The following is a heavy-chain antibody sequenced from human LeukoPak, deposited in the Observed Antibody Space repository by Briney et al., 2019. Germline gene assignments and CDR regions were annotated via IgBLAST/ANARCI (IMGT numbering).Heavy chain of an antibody. J-gene: IGHJ4*02. CDR2: IGGAGGST. CDR3: ARKNYYGSGSYHSGSWEPTFDS. CDR1: GFTFNKYA. D-gene: IGHD3-10*01. Sequence: GGSLRLSCAASGFTFNKYAMSWVRQAPGKGLEWVSAIGGAGGSTIYADSVKGRFTISRDNSKNTVFLQMNSLRAEDTAIYYCARKNYYGSGSYHSGSWEPTFDSWGQGTPVTVSS. V-gene: IGHV3-23*01.